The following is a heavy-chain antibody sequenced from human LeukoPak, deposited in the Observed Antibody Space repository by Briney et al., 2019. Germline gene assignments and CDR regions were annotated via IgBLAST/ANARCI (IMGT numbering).Heavy chain of an antibody. V-gene: IGHV4-39*07. J-gene: IGHJ4*02. Sequence: SETLSLTCTVSGGSISSSSDYWGWIRQAPGKGLEWFGSIYYHENTYYNSSLKSRVTISVDTSKNQFSLKLSSVTAADTAVYYCVRLDYSNFFDYWGQGNLVTVSS. CDR1: GGSISSSSDY. D-gene: IGHD4-11*01. CDR2: IYYHENT. CDR3: VRLDYSNFFDY.